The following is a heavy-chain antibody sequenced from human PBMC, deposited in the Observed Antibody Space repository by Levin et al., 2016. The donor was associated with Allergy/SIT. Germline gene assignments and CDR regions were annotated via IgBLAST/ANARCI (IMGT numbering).Heavy chain of an antibody. J-gene: IGHJ4*02. CDR1: GGSFSGYY. CDR3: ASRGDYGVGSDY. D-gene: IGHD4-17*01. V-gene: IGHV4-34*01. CDR2: INHSGST. Sequence: SETLSLTCAVYGGSFSGYYWSWIRQPPGKGLEWIGEINHSGSTNYNPSLKSRVTISVDTSKNQFSLKLSSVTAADTAVYYCASRGDYGVGSDYWGQGTLVTVSS.